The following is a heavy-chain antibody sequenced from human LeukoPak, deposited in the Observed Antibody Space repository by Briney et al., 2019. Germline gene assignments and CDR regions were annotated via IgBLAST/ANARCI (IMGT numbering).Heavy chain of an antibody. CDR2: IRYDGSNK. J-gene: IGHJ4*02. D-gene: IGHD1-26*01. V-gene: IGHV3-30*02. Sequence: PGGSLRLSCAASGFTFSSYGMHWVRQAPGKGLEWVAFIRYDGSNKYYADSVKGRFTISRDNSKNTLYLQMNSLRAEDTAVYYCAKDPVNSGSYSMPGAQENYFDYWGQGTLVTVSS. CDR1: GFTFSSYG. CDR3: AKDPVNSGSYSMPGAQENYFDY.